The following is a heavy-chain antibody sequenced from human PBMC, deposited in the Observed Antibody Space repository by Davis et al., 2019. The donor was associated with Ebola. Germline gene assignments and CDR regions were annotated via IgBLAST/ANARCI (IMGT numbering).Heavy chain of an antibody. CDR1: GFTFTSSA. V-gene: IGHV1-58*02. CDR3: AASWGYYYGSGTPYYMDV. D-gene: IGHD3-10*01. CDR2: IVVGSGNT. Sequence: SVNVSCKASGFTFTSSAMQWVRQARGQRLEWIGWIVVGSGNTNYAQKFQERVTITRDMSTSTAYMELSSLRSEDTAVYYCAASWGYYYGSGTPYYMDVWGKGTTVTVSS. J-gene: IGHJ6*03.